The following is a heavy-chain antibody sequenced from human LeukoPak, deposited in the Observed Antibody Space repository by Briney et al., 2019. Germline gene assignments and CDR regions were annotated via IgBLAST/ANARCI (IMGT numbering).Heavy chain of an antibody. V-gene: IGHV4-39*01. CDR1: GGSISSSSHY. D-gene: IGHD2-8*01. J-gene: IGHJ5*02. Sequence: PSETLSLTCTVSGGSISSSSHYWAWIRQPPGKGLEWIASVYYRGDTYYKPFFRSRVTISVETSKNQFSLRLTTVTAADTAVYYCGRVNTIGRAPESNWFDPWGQGTLVTVSS. CDR3: GRVNTIGRAPESNWFDP. CDR2: VYYRGDT.